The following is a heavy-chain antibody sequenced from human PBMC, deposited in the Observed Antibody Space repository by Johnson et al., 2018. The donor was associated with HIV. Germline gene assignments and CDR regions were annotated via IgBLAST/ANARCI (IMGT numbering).Heavy chain of an antibody. CDR1: GFTFDDYG. V-gene: IGHV3-30*03. Sequence: QVQLVESGGGLVQPGGSLRLSCTASGFTFDDYGMSWVRQAPGKGLEWVAVISYDGSNKYYADSVKGRFTISRDNSKNTLYLQMNSLRAEDTAVYYCAREVAGDYGDSPGAFDIWGQGTMVTVSS. D-gene: IGHD4-17*01. CDR2: ISYDGSNK. CDR3: AREVAGDYGDSPGAFDI. J-gene: IGHJ3*02.